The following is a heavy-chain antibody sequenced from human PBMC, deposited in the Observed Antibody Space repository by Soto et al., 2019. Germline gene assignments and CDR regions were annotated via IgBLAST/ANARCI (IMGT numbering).Heavy chain of an antibody. CDR1: GYTFNTYG. J-gene: IGHJ4*02. CDR3: ARGRTWGARDFDN. V-gene: IGHV1-18*01. CDR2: ISAYNGHT. D-gene: IGHD3-16*01. Sequence: QVQLVQSGGEVKRPGASVRVSCKASGYTFNTYGISWGRQAPGQGLEWMGWISAYNGHTDYARKFQGRVAMTTDISTNTVSMELRGLRSDDTAVYYCARGRTWGARDFDNWGQGTLVTVSS.